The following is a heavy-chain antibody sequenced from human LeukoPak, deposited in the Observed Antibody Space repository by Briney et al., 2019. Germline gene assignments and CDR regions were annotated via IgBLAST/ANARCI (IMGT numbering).Heavy chain of an antibody. CDR1: GFTFSSYS. D-gene: IGHD6-19*01. CDR2: ISSSSSYI. J-gene: IGHJ4*02. CDR3: ARVVAGTGLLDY. Sequence: GSLRLSCAASGFTFSSYSMNWVRQAPGKGLEWVSSISSSSSYIYCADSVKGRFTISRDNAKNSLYLQMNSLRAEDTAVYYCARVVAGTGLLDYWGQGTLVTVSS. V-gene: IGHV3-21*01.